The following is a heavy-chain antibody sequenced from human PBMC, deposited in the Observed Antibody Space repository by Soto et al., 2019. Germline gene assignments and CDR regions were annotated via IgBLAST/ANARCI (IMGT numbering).Heavy chain of an antibody. V-gene: IGHV1-46*02. D-gene: IGHD2-21*02. CDR2: INPSNGFK. CDR1: GFTFNTYY. CDR3: ARDWPDTYCGGDCPLGYYYHGMDV. J-gene: IGHJ6*02. Sequence: QVQLVQSGAELKKPGASVSLSCKASGFTFNTYYIHWVRQSPGEGLQWMGVINPSNGFKSYPQKCQGRVNMPADTSTTTVYLELSGLKSEDTAVYFCARDWPDTYCGGDCPLGYYYHGMDVWGQGTAVTVSS.